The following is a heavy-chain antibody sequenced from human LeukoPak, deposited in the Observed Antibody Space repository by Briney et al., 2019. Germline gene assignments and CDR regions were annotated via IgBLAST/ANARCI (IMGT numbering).Heavy chain of an antibody. CDR1: GFTFSSYA. Sequence: PGRSLRLSCAASGFTFSSYAMHWVRQAPGKGLEWVAVISYDGSNKYYADSVKGRSTISRDNSKNTLYLQMNSLRAEDTAVYYCARIDYYDSSGSPPDYWGQGTLVTVSS. J-gene: IGHJ4*02. CDR2: ISYDGSNK. CDR3: ARIDYYDSSGSPPDY. D-gene: IGHD3-22*01. V-gene: IGHV3-30-3*01.